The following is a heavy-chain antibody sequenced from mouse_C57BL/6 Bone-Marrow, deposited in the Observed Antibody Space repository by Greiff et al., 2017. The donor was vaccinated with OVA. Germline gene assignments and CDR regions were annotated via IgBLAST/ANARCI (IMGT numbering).Heavy chain of an antibody. D-gene: IGHD2-5*01. CDR3: TRGYSNYYAMDY. Sequence: QVQLQQSGAELVRPGASVTLSCKASGYTFTGYEMNWVKQTPVHGLEWIGAIDPETGGTAYNQKFKGKAILTADKSSSTAYMELRSLTSEDSAVYYCTRGYSNYYAMDYWGQGTSVTVSS. CDR1: GYTFTGYE. J-gene: IGHJ4*01. V-gene: IGHV1-15*01. CDR2: IDPETGGT.